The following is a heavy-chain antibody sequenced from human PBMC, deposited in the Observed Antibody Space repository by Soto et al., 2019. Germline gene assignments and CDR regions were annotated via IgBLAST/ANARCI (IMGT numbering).Heavy chain of an antibody. V-gene: IGHV4-34*01. J-gene: IGHJ5*02. Sequence: QVQLQQWGAGLLKPSETLSLTCAVYGGSFSGYYWSWIRQPPGKGLEWIGEINHSGSTNYNPSLNSRLTIPVYTSTNQFSLTLSSLTAADTAVYYCERGTPNLVVVTATLNWFDPWGQGTLVTVSS. CDR2: INHSGST. CDR3: ERGTPNLVVVTATLNWFDP. CDR1: GGSFSGYY. D-gene: IGHD2-21*02.